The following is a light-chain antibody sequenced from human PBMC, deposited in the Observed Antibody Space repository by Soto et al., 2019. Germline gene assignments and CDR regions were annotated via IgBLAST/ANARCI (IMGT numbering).Light chain of an antibody. CDR3: QQHGTSSWT. Sequence: EIVLTQSPGTLSLSPGERATLSCRASQSVSSSYLAWYQQKPGQAHRLLIYGASSRATGIPDRFSGSGSGTDFSLTISRLEPEDFAVYYCQQHGTSSWTFGQGTKVEIK. V-gene: IGKV3-20*01. CDR1: QSVSSSY. CDR2: GAS. J-gene: IGKJ1*01.